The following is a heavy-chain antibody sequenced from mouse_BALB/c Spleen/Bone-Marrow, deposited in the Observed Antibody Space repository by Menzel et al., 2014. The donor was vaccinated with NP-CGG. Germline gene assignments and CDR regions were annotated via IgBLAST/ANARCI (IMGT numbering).Heavy chain of an antibody. D-gene: IGHD4-1*01. CDR2: IWAGGNT. J-gene: IGHJ3*01. CDR3: ARELGAWFAY. Sequence: QVQLKESGPGLVAPSQSLSITCTVSGFSLTSYGVHWVRQPPGKGLEWLGIIWAGGNTNYNSALMSRLNISKDNSKSQVFLKMNSLQTDDTAMYYCARELGAWFAYWGQGTLVTVSA. CDR1: GFSLTSYG. V-gene: IGHV2-9*02.